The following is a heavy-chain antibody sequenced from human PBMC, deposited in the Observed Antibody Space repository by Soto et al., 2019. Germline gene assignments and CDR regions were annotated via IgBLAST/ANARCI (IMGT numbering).Heavy chain of an antibody. CDR3: ARDIYHGSSDC. J-gene: IGHJ4*02. D-gene: IGHD3-10*01. V-gene: IGHV3-7*01. Sequence: EVHLGESGGGLVQPGGSLRLSCAASGFTFSNHWMNWFRQAPGKGLEWVAIIKKDGSDKKYLDSVKGRFTISRDNAENSVSLQMDSLGVEDTAVYYCARDIYHGSSDCWGQGTLVTVSS. CDR1: GFTFSNHW. CDR2: IKKDGSDK.